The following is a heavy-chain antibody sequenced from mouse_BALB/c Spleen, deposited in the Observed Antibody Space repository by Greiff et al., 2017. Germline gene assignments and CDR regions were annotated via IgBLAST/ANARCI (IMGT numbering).Heavy chain of an antibody. CDR2: IYPGDGDT. CDR1: GYAFSSYW. CDR3: ASLSYYGSSYDYFDY. D-gene: IGHD1-1*01. J-gene: IGHJ2*01. V-gene: IGHV1-80*01. Sequence: VQLKQSGAELVRPGSSVKISCKASGYAFSSYWMNWVKQRPGQGLEWIGQIYPGDGDTNYNGKFKGKATLTADKSSSTAYMQLSSLTSEDSAVYFGASLSYYGSSYDYFDYWGQGTTLTVSS.